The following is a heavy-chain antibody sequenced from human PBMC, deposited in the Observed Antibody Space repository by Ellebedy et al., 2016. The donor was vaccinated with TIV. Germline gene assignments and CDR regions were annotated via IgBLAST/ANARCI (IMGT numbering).Heavy chain of an antibody. Sequence: GESLKISCAASGFTFRDFGMTCVRQAPGKGLEWVSYISSRSSNIYYAGSVKGRFTISRDNAKNSLYLQMNSLRDEDTAVYYCARGPQIYCGGDCYYFDSWGQGTLVAVSS. J-gene: IGHJ4*02. D-gene: IGHD2-21*02. CDR1: GFTFRDFG. CDR3: ARGPQIYCGGDCYYFDS. CDR2: ISSRSSNI. V-gene: IGHV3-48*02.